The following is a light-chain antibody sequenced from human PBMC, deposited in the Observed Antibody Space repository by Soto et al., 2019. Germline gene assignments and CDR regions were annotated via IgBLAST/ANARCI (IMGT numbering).Light chain of an antibody. V-gene: IGLV1-40*01. CDR1: SSNIGAGYD. CDR2: GNS. CDR3: QSYDSSLSVLV. J-gene: IGLJ3*02. Sequence: QSVLTQPPSVSGATGQRVTISCTGSSSNIGAGYDVHWYQQLPGTAPKLLIYGNSNRPSGVPDRFSGAKSGTSASLAITGLQAEDEADYYRQSYDSSLSVLVFGGGTEVTVL.